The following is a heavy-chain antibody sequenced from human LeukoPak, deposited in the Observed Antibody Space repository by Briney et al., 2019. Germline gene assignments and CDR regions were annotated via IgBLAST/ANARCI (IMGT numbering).Heavy chain of an antibody. CDR3: ARKFGGPLYFDY. CDR1: GFTFSSHG. J-gene: IGHJ4*02. D-gene: IGHD2-15*01. V-gene: IGHV3-48*04. CDR2: IGISGRTK. Sequence: GETLRLSCAASGFTFSSHGMNWVRQAPGKGLEWVSYIGISGRTKYYADSVKGRFTISRDNAKNSLYLQMNSLRAEDTAVYYCARKFGGPLYFDYWGQGTLVTVSS.